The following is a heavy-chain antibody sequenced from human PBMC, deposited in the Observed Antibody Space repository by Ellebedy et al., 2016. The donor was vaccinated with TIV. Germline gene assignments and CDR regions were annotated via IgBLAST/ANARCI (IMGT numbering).Heavy chain of an antibody. J-gene: IGHJ4*02. D-gene: IGHD5-24*01. V-gene: IGHV3-74*01. Sequence: GESLKISCAASGFTFSSYWMHWVRQTPGKGLVGVSCIDDDCRDTCYADSVKGRFTISRDDSKNTLYLQMDSLRAEDTAVYYCAKDLAAKWLQAFDYWGQGTLVTVSS. CDR1: GFTFSSYW. CDR3: AKDLAAKWLQAFDY. CDR2: IDDDCRDT.